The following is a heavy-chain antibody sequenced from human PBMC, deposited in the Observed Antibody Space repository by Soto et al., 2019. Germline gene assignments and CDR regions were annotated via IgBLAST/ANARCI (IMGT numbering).Heavy chain of an antibody. J-gene: IGHJ4*02. V-gene: IGHV3-30*03. CDR1: GFTFSSYG. Sequence: QAQLVESGGGVVQPGRSLRLSCAASGFTFSSYGMHWVRQAPGTGLEWVEVISYDGGLQHYADSVKGRFTISTDNSKNMVLLQMKSLRAEDTAVYYCVSDRGYGHASVPYSWGQGTLVSVSS. D-gene: IGHD5-18*01. CDR3: VSDRGYGHASVPYS. CDR2: ISYDGGLQ.